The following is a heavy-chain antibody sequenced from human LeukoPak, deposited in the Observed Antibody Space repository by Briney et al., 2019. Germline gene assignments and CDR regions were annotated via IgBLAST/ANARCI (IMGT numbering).Heavy chain of an antibody. CDR2: IYPGDSDT. CDR3: ARTTVTTLENFDS. Sequence: GESLKISCKASGYSFSSYWIAWVRQMPGKGLEWMGIIYPGDSDTRYSPAFEGQVTISADKSISTAYLQWSSLKASDTAMYYCARTTVTTLENFDSWGQGTLVTVSS. V-gene: IGHV5-51*01. CDR1: GYSFSSYW. J-gene: IGHJ4*02. D-gene: IGHD4-17*01.